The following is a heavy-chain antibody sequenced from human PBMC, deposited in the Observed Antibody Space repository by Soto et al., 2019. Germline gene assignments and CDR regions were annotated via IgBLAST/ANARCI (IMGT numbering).Heavy chain of an antibody. Sequence: QVQLQESGPGLVKPSETLSLTCTVSGDSVSSGSYYWTWIRQPPGKGLEWIGYLYYTGTTNYNPSLKRRVTMSLDTSSNQFSLRLSSVTAADTAVYFCARTFCSTTSCQAHGMDVGGQGTSVTVSS. CDR1: GDSVSSGSYY. J-gene: IGHJ6*02. CDR2: LYYTGTT. CDR3: ARTFCSTTSCQAHGMDV. V-gene: IGHV4-61*01. D-gene: IGHD2-2*01.